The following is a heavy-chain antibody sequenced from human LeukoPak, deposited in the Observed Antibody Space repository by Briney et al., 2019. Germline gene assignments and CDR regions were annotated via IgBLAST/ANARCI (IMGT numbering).Heavy chain of an antibody. V-gene: IGHV1-18*04. D-gene: IGHD6-13*01. CDR3: ARVDKAAATTHLSYAFDI. J-gene: IGHJ3*02. CDR2: ISAYNGNT. Sequence: ASVKVSCKASGYTFTGYHMHWVRQAPGQGLEWMGWISAYNGNTNYAQKLQGRVTMTTDTSTSTAYMELRSLRSDDTALYYCARVDKAAATTHLSYAFDIWGQGTMVTVSS. CDR1: GYTFTGYH.